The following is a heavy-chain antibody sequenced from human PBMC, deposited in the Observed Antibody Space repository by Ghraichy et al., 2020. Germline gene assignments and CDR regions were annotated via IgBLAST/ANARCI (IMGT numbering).Heavy chain of an antibody. V-gene: IGHV3-53*01. J-gene: IGHJ6*02. CDR1: GLTVRSNY. Sequence: GGSLRLSCGASGLTVRSNYMSWVRQAPGKGLECVSIIYSGSTTYYADSVEGRFTISRDNSKNTLDLQMKSLRAEDTAVYYCTRSRYDSSGSYGHYGMDVWGQGTSVTVSS. D-gene: IGHD3-22*01. CDR2: IYSGSTT. CDR3: TRSRYDSSGSYGHYGMDV.